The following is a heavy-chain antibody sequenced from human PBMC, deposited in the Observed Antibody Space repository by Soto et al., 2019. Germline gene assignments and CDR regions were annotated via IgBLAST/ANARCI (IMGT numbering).Heavy chain of an antibody. CDR3: ATSNGGTYYYYYGMDV. V-gene: IGHV3-30*03. CDR2: ISYDGSNK. Sequence: QVQLVESGGGVVQPGRSLRLSCAASGFTFSSYGMHWVRQAPGKGLEWVAVISYDGSNKYYADSVEGRFTISRDNSKNTLYLQMNSLRAEDTAVYYCATSNGGTYYYYYGMDVWGQGTTVTVSS. J-gene: IGHJ6*02. CDR1: GFTFSSYG. D-gene: IGHD1-26*01.